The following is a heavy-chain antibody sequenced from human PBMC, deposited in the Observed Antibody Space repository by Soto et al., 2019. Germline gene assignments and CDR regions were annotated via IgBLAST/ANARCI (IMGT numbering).Heavy chain of an antibody. V-gene: IGHV3-9*01. J-gene: IGHJ4*02. CDR1: GFTFDDYA. Sequence: GGSLRLSCAASGFTFDDYAMHWVRQAPGKGLEWVSGISWNSGSIGYADSVKGRFTISRDNAKNSLYLQMNSLRAEDTALYYCAKDRYSSGWYERGNFDYWGQGTLVTVSS. CDR2: ISWNSGSI. CDR3: AKDRYSSGWYERGNFDY. D-gene: IGHD6-19*01.